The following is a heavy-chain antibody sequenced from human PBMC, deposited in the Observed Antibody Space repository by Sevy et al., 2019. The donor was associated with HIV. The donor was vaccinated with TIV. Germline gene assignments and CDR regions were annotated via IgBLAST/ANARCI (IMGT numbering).Heavy chain of an antibody. J-gene: IGHJ4*02. CDR2: IKQDGSVK. CDR1: GFTLNSYW. CDR3: VRAIAADGSF. Sequence: GGSLRLSCVASGFTLNSYWMSWVRQAPGKGLEWVANIKQDGSVKYYVDSVKGRFTISRDIARNLLYLQMNSLRVEDTALYYCVRAIAADGSFWGQGTLVTVSS. V-gene: IGHV3-7*01. D-gene: IGHD6-13*01.